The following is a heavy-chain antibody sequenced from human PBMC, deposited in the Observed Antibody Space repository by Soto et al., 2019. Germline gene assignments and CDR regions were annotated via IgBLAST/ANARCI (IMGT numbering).Heavy chain of an antibody. CDR2: ISYDGSNK. CDR3: AKRLWRDFWSGPFLTGYYGMDV. D-gene: IGHD3-3*01. Sequence: GGSLRLSCAASGFTFSSYGMHWVRQAPGKGLEWVAVISYDGSNKYYADSVKGRFTISRDNSKNTLYLQMNSLRAEDTAVYYCAKRLWRDFWSGPFLTGYYGMDVWGQGTTVTVSS. V-gene: IGHV3-30*18. J-gene: IGHJ6*02. CDR1: GFTFSSYG.